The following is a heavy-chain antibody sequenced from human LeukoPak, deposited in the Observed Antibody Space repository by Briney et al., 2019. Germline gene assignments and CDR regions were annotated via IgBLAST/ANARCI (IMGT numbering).Heavy chain of an antibody. CDR1: GFTFRNYY. CDR3: ARDPSWEILWYFDY. CDR2: ISASGDTI. V-gene: IGHV3-11*04. Sequence: PGGSLRLSCAASGFTFRNYYMTWIRQAPGKGLEWVSYISASGDTIYYGDSVRGRFTISRDNAKNSLYLDMNTLKAEDTAVYYCARDPSWEILWYFDYWGQGTLVTVSS. D-gene: IGHD1-26*01. J-gene: IGHJ4*02.